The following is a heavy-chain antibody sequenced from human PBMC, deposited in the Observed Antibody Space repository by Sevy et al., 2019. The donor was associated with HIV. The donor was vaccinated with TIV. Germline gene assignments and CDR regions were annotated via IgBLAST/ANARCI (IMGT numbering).Heavy chain of an antibody. J-gene: IGHJ3*02. CDR2: ISGDGENT. CDR3: ARDGTGISAFDI. V-gene: IGHV3-23*01. D-gene: IGHD3-3*02. CDR1: EFIFSSHA. Sequence: GESLKISCVASEFIFSSHAVSWVRQAPGKGLEWVSDISGDGENTHYADSVRGRFTISRDNFKNTLYLQMNSLRAEDTALYYCARDGTGISAFDIWGPGAMVTVSS.